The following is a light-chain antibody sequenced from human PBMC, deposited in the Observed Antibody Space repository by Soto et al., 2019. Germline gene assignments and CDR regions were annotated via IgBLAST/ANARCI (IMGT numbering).Light chain of an antibody. CDR2: GIS. J-gene: IGLJ2*01. CDR3: QSYDSSLSGSGVV. V-gene: IGLV1-40*01. Sequence: QSVLTQPPSVSGAPGQRVTISCTGSSSNVGAGYDVHWYQQLPGTAPKLLIYGISNRPSGVPDRFSGSKSGTSASLAITGLQAEDEADYSCQSYDSSLSGSGVVFGGGTKLTVL. CDR1: SSNVGAGYD.